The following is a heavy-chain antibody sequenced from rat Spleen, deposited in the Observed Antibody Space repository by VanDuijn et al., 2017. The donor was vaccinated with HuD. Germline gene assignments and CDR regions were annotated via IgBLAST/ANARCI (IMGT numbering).Heavy chain of an antibody. Sequence: EVQLVESGGGLVQPGESMKLSCAVSGFTFRKYYMAWVRQAPTKGLEWVASISIGGSNNYYRDSVKGRFTISRDNAKSTLYLQRDSLRSEDTATYYCARKYSGYNSYYFDYWGQGVMVTVSS. CDR1: GFTFRKYY. D-gene: IGHD1-9*01. V-gene: IGHV5-25*01. CDR2: ISIGGSNN. J-gene: IGHJ2*01. CDR3: ARKYSGYNSYYFDY.